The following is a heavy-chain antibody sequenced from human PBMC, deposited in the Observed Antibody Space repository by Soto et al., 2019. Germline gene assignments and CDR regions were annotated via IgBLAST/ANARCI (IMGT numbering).Heavy chain of an antibody. CDR3: ARCSLVVVPAPGFDP. CDR2: IYYSGTT. Sequence: GPGLVKPSETLSLTCTVSGGSISSGGYYWSWIRQHPGKGLEWIGYIYYSGTTYYNPSLKSRVTISVDTSKNQFSLKLSSVSAADTALYYCARCSLVVVPAPGFDPWGRGTLVTVSS. J-gene: IGHJ5*02. D-gene: IGHD2-2*01. V-gene: IGHV4-31*03. CDR1: GGSISSGGYY.